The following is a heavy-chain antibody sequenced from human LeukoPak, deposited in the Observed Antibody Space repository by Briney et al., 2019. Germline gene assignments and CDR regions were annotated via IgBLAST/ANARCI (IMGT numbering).Heavy chain of an antibody. V-gene: IGHV3-15*07. Sequence: GGSVRLSCAASGVTFSDAWMNWVRQAPGKGLEWVGGIKSKADGETIDYAAPVKGRFTFSRDDSKNMLYLQMNSLKSEDTAVYYCSTLTSRGLSDSWGQGTLVTVSS. CDR3: STLTSRGLSDS. CDR2: IKSKADGETI. D-gene: IGHD1-20*01. J-gene: IGHJ4*02. CDR1: GVTFSDAW.